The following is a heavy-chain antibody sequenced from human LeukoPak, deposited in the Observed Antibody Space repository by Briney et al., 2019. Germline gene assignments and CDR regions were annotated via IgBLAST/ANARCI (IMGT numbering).Heavy chain of an antibody. Sequence: GGSLRLSCAASGFTFSSYAMSWVRQAPGMGLEWVSSIGSSGDITYYADSVKGRFTISRDNSKNTLYLQMNSLRAEDTAVYYCAKDVDNGDYVVYWGQGTLVTVSP. V-gene: IGHV3-23*01. CDR1: GFTFSSYA. CDR3: AKDVDNGDYVVY. CDR2: IGSSGDIT. D-gene: IGHD4-17*01. J-gene: IGHJ4*02.